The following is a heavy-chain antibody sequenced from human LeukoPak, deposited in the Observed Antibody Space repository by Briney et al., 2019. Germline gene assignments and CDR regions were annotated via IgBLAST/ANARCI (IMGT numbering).Heavy chain of an antibody. CDR3: ARTYCGGDCYLDY. Sequence: SETLSLTCTVSGGSISSSSYYWGWIRQPPGKGLEWIGYIYYSGSTNYNPSLKSRVTTSVDTSKNQFSLKLSSVTAADTAVYYCARTYCGGDCYLDYWGQGTLVTVSS. CDR1: GGSISSSSYY. CDR2: IYYSGST. V-gene: IGHV4-61*05. D-gene: IGHD2-21*02. J-gene: IGHJ4*02.